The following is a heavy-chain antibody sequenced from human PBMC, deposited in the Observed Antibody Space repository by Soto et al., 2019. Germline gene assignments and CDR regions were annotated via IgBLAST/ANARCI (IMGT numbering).Heavy chain of an antibody. D-gene: IGHD3-10*01. CDR1: GGTFSSYA. CDR2: IIPIFGTA. CDR3: AGVSGSGSYHNWFDP. V-gene: IGHV1-69*13. J-gene: IGHJ5*02. Sequence: SVKVSCKASGGTFSSYAISWVRQAPGQGLEWMGGIIPIFGTANYAQKFQGRVTITADESTSTAYMELSSLRSEDTAVYYCAGVSGSGSYHNWFDPWGQGTLVTVSS.